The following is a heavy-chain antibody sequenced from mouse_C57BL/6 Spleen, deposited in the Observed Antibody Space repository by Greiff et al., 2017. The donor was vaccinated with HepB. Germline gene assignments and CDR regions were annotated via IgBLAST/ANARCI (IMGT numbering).Heavy chain of an antibody. CDR3: AGTDSLDY. J-gene: IGHJ2*01. D-gene: IGHD6-1*01. CDR2: ISSGSSTI. CDR1: GFTFSDYG. Sequence: EVLLVESGGGLVKPGGSLKLSCAASGFTFSDYGMHWVRQAPEKGLEWVAYISSGSSTIYYADTVTGRFTISRNNAKNTLFLQMTSLRSEDTAMYYCAGTDSLDYWGQGTTLTVSS. V-gene: IGHV5-17*01.